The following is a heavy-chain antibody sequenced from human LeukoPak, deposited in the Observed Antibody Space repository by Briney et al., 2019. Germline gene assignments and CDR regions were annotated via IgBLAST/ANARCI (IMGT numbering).Heavy chain of an antibody. J-gene: IGHJ6*02. D-gene: IGHD2-2*01. Sequence: PSETLSLTCTVSGGSISSYYWSWIRQPPGKGLEWIGEINHSGSTNYNPSLKSRVTISVDTSKNQFSLKLSSVTAADTAVYYCARASRTLCSSTSCYRHYYGMDVWGQGTTVTVSS. CDR1: GGSISSYY. CDR2: INHSGST. V-gene: IGHV4-34*01. CDR3: ARASRTLCSSTSCYRHYYGMDV.